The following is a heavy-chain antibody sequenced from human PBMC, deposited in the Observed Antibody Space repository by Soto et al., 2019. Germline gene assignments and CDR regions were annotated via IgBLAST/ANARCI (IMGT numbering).Heavy chain of an antibody. CDR3: ARKVLGSTSRPDYWYFDL. CDR1: GFTFISYA. D-gene: IGHD3-16*01. Sequence: EVQLLESGGGLVQPGGSLRLSCVGSGFTFISYAMNWVRQAPGKGLEWVSGISGGGDRTFDADSVKGRFTISRDNSKNTVNLPMNSLRADDTAVYYCARKVLGSTSRPDYWYFDLWGRGTLVTVSS. V-gene: IGHV3-23*01. J-gene: IGHJ2*01. CDR2: ISGGGDRT.